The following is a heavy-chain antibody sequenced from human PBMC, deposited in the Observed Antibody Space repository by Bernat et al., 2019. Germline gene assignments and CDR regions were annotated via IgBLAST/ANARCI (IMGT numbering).Heavy chain of an antibody. D-gene: IGHD3-22*01. Sequence: EVQLVESGGGLVKPGGSLRLSCAASGFTFSNAWMNWVRQAPGEGLEWVGRIKSKTDGGTTDYAAPVKGRFTISRDDSKNTVYLQMNSLKTEDTAVYYCTYYYDSSGYYESPSTGGFDYWGQGTLVTVSS. V-gene: IGHV3-15*07. CDR3: TYYYDSSGYYESPSTGGFDY. CDR1: GFTFSNAW. CDR2: IKSKTDGGTT. J-gene: IGHJ4*02.